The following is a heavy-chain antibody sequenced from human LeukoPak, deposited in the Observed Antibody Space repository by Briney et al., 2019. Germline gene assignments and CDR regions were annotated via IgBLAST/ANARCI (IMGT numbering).Heavy chain of an antibody. J-gene: IGHJ4*02. CDR2: ISGSGGST. CDR3: TKGENYDLDY. Sequence: GGSLRLSCAASGFTFSSYAMSWVRQAPGKGLEWVSIISGSGGSTYYADSVRGRFTFSRDNSKNTLYLQMNSLRTDDTAVYYCTKGENYDLDYWGQGTLVTVSS. D-gene: IGHD3-3*01. V-gene: IGHV3-23*01. CDR1: GFTFSSYA.